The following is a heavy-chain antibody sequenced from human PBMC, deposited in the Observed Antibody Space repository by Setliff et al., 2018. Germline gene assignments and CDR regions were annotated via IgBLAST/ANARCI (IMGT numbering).Heavy chain of an antibody. V-gene: IGHV5-51*01. CDR2: IYPADSDP. D-gene: IGHD1-26*01. Sequence: GESLKISCKGSGYSFTTYWIGWVRQMPGKGLELMGIIYPADSDPRYSPSFQGQVTISVDKSISTVYLHWSSLKASDTAIYYCARVGPLTDDAFDIWGQGTMVTVS. CDR3: ARVGPLTDDAFDI. J-gene: IGHJ3*02. CDR1: GYSFTTYW.